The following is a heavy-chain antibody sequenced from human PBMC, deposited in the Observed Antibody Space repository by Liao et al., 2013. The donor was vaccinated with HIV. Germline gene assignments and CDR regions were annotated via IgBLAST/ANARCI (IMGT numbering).Heavy chain of an antibody. J-gene: IGHJ4*02. CDR2: VFAGGSTNFNRLHTGGNT. CDR1: GGSISSYY. D-gene: IGHD6-6*01. CDR3: ARSSSSWNFGDY. Sequence: QVQLQESGPGLVKPSETLSLTCTVSGGSISSYYWSWIRQPAGKGLEWIGRVFAGGSTNFNRLHTGGNTNYNPSLESRVSISVDTSKNQFSLNLSSVTAADTAVYYCARSSSSWNFGDYWGQGTLVTVSS. V-gene: IGHV4-4*07.